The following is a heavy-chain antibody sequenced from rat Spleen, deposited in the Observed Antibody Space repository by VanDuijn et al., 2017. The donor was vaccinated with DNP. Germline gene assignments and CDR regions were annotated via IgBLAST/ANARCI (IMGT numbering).Heavy chain of an antibody. J-gene: IGHJ1*01. CDR3: ARGSTTVDYWYFDF. CDR1: GFTINNYW. V-gene: IGHV5-31*01. Sequence: EVQLVESGGDLVQPGRSLKVSCVVSGFTINNYWMTWIRQVPGKGLEWVASITGSGGGTYYPDSVKGRFTISRDNAKNTLYLQMNSLRSEDTATYYCARGSTTVDYWYFDFWGPGTMVTVSS. D-gene: IGHD1-1*01. CDR2: ITGSGGGT.